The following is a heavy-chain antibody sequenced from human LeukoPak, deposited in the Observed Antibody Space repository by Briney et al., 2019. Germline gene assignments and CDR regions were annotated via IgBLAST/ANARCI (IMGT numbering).Heavy chain of an antibody. Sequence: PGGSLRLSCAASGFTFSSYGMHWVRQAPGKGLEWVAVISYDGSNEYYADSVKGRFTISRDSSQNTLFLQMNSLRAEDTAVYYCARGSTRRSPFDIWGHGTMVTVSS. CDR2: ISYDGSNE. D-gene: IGHD6-13*01. J-gene: IGHJ3*02. V-gene: IGHV3-30*03. CDR3: ARGSTRRSPFDI. CDR1: GFTFSSYG.